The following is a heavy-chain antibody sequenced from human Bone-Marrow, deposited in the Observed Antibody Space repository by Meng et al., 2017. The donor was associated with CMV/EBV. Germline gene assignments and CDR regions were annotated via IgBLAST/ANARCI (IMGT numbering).Heavy chain of an antibody. CDR3: AKDGARYCSSTSCSNFDY. Sequence: FTFSSYAMSWVLQAPGKGLEWVSAISGSGGSTYYADSVKGRFTISRDNSKNTLYLQMNSLRAEDTAVYYCAKDGARYCSSTSCSNFDYWGQGTLVTVSS. CDR2: ISGSGGST. CDR1: FTFSSYA. D-gene: IGHD2-2*01. J-gene: IGHJ4*02. V-gene: IGHV3-23*01.